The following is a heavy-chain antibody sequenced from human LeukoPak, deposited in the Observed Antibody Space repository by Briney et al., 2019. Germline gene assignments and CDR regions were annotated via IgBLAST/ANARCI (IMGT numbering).Heavy chain of an antibody. CDR2: IWYDGSNK. CDR3: ARDWLRGCSGGSCCSSYYGMDV. V-gene: IGHV3-33*01. J-gene: IGHJ6*04. D-gene: IGHD2-15*01. CDR1: GFTFSSYG. Sequence: GRSLRLSCAASGFTFSSYGMHWVRQAPDKGLEWVAVIWYDGSNKYYADSEKGRFTISRDNSKNTLYLQMNSLRAEDTAVYYCARDWLRGCSGGSCCSSYYGMDVWGKGTTVTVSS.